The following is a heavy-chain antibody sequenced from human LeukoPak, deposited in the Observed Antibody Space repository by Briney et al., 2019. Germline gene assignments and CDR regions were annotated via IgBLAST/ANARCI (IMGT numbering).Heavy chain of an antibody. CDR3: ASTVVPAAIRFDY. CDR2: INPNSGGT. D-gene: IGHD2-2*02. Sequence: ASVKVSCKTSGYTFTGYYMHWVRQAPGQGLEWMGWINPNSGGTNYAQKFHGRVTMTRDTSISTAYMELSRLRSDDTAVYYCASTVVPAAIRFDYWGQGTLVTVSS. V-gene: IGHV1-2*02. CDR1: GYTFTGYY. J-gene: IGHJ4*02.